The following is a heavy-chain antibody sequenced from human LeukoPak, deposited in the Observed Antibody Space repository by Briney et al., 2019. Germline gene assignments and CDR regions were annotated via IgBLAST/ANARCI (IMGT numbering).Heavy chain of an antibody. CDR2: INHSGST. CDR3: ARGPVAAAASNWFDP. Sequence: SETLSLTCAVYGGSFSGYYWSWIRQPPGKGLEWIGEINHSGSTNYNPSLKSRVTISVDTSKNQFSLKLSSVTAADTAVYYCARGPVAAAASNWFDPWGQGTLVTVPS. CDR1: GGSFSGYY. J-gene: IGHJ5*02. D-gene: IGHD6-13*01. V-gene: IGHV4-34*01.